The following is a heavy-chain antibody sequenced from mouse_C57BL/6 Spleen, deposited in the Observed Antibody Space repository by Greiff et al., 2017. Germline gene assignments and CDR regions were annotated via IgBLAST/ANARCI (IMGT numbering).Heavy chain of an antibody. CDR1: GYTFTSYW. J-gene: IGHJ1*03. Sequence: VQLQQPGAELVKPGASVKLSCKASGYTFTSYWMHWVKQRPGQGLEWIGMIHPNSGSTNYNEKFKSKATLTVDKSSSTAYRQLSSLTSEDSAVYYCASPYSNYRDFDVWGTGTTVTVSS. V-gene: IGHV1-64*01. CDR3: ASPYSNYRDFDV. D-gene: IGHD2-5*01. CDR2: IHPNSGST.